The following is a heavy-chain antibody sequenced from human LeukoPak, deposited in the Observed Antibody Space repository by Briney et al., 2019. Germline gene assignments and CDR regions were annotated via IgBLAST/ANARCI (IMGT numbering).Heavy chain of an antibody. CDR3: ARDAYSSSSFLDMDV. V-gene: IGHV1-2*02. CDR2: INRYSGGT. CDR1: GYTFTGYD. J-gene: IGHJ6*02. Sequence: ASVKVSYKASGYTFTGYDVHWVRQAPGQGLEWMGWINRYSGGTRYAQKFQGRVTMTRDTSISTAYMELNRLRSDDTAVYYCARDAYSSSSFLDMDVWGQRTTVTVSS. D-gene: IGHD6-6*01.